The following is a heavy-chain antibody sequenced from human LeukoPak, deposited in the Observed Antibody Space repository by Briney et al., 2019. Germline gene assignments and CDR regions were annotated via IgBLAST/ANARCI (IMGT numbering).Heavy chain of an antibody. J-gene: IGHJ4*02. D-gene: IGHD2-2*01. Sequence: PSETLSLTCTVSGASINNHYWSWIRQPPEKGLEWFGYIYYTGSTKYNPSLESRLTISIDTSKNQLYLKLRSVTAADTAVYYCARHSRAYSSTSGTFDYWGQGTLVTVSS. CDR2: IYYTGST. CDR3: ARHSRAYSSTSGTFDY. V-gene: IGHV4-59*08. CDR1: GASINNHY.